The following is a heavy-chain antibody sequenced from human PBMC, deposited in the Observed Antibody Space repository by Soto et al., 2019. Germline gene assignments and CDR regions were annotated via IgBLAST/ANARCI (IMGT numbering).Heavy chain of an antibody. J-gene: IGHJ5*02. CDR2: ISGSGGST. D-gene: IGHD3-10*01. CDR3: AKDREFTMVRGVLNWFDP. V-gene: IGHV3-23*01. Sequence: GGSLRLSCAASGFTFSSYAMSWVRQAPGKGLEWVSAISGSGGSTYYADSVKGRFTISRDNSKNTLYLQMNSLRAEDTAVYYCAKDREFTMVRGVLNWFDPWGQGTLVTV. CDR1: GFTFSSYA.